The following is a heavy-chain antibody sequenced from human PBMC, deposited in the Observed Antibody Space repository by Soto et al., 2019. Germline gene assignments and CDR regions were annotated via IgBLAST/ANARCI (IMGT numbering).Heavy chain of an antibody. CDR3: AREGLTFGTGAVGGAFDI. D-gene: IGHD6-13*01. CDR2: IIPIFRTI. V-gene: IGHV1-69*12. Sequence: QVQLVQSGTEVRKPGSSVKVSCKASGGTFDSNAISWVRLAPGQGLEWMGGIIPIFRTINNAQKFQDRVTITADESANIVYMELSSLRSEDTAIYYCAREGLTFGTGAVGGAFDIWGQGTLVTVSS. CDR1: GGTFDSNA. J-gene: IGHJ3*02.